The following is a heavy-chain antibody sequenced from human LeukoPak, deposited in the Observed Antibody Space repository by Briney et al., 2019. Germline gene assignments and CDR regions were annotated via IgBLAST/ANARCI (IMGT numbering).Heavy chain of an antibody. J-gene: IGHJ4*02. V-gene: IGHV3-23*01. CDR2: ISGSGSST. D-gene: IGHD3-22*01. CDR3: AKSPEPYYYDSSGYYFDY. CDR1: GFTFSSYA. Sequence: GGSLRLSCAASGFTFSSYAMSWVRQAPGKGLEWVSAISGSGSSTYYADSVKGRFTISRDNSKNTLYLQMNSLRAEDTAVYYCAKSPEPYYYDSSGYYFDYWGQGTLVTVSS.